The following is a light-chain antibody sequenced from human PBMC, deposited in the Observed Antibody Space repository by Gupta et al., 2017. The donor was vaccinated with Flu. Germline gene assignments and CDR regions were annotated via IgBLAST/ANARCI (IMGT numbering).Light chain of an antibody. CDR1: QSLLYSSSIKNY. CDR3: QQYYSTPVGT. J-gene: IGKJ1*01. Sequence: DIVMTQSPDSLAVSLGERATINCKSSQSLLYSSSIKNYLAWYQQKPGQPPKLLIYWASTRESGVPDRFSGSGSGTDFTLTISSLQAEDVAVYYCQQYYSTPVGTFGQGTKVEIK. V-gene: IGKV4-1*01. CDR2: WAS.